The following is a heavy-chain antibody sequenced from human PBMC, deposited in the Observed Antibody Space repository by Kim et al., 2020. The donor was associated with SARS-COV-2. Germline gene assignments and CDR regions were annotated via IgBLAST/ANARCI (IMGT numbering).Heavy chain of an antibody. CDR3: ARDTPCLGASDY. D-gene: IGHD1-26*01. Sequence: SETLSLTCTVSGGSISSSSYYWGWIRQPPGKGLEWIGSIYYSGSTYYNPSLKSRVTISVDTSKNQFSLKLSSVTAADTAVYYCARDTPCLGASDYWGQGT. CDR2: IYYSGST. J-gene: IGHJ4*02. V-gene: IGHV4-39*07. CDR1: GGSISSSSYY.